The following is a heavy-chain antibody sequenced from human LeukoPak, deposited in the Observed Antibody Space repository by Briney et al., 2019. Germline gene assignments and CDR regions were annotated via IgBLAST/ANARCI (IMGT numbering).Heavy chain of an antibody. CDR1: GGSISSGGYY. D-gene: IGHD6-13*01. CDR2: IYHSGST. CDR3: ARDQGSSWPYYFDY. J-gene: IGHJ4*02. Sequence: PSQTLSLTCTVSGGSISSGGYYWSWIRQPPGKGLEWIGYIYHSGSTYYNPSLKSRVTISVDRSKNQFSLKLSSVTAADTAVYYCARDQGSSWPYYFDYWGQGTLVTVSS. V-gene: IGHV4-30-2*01.